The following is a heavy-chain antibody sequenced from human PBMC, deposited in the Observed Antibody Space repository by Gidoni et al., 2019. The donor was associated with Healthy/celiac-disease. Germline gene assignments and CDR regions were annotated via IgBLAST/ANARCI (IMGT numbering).Heavy chain of an antibody. Sequence: EVQLVETGGGLIQPGGSLRLSCAASGFTVSSNYMSWVRQATGKGREWVSVIYSGGSTYYADSVKGRFTISRDNSKNTLYLQMNSLRAEDTAVYYCARLAGGWELLNYFDYWGQGTLVTVSS. CDR3: ARLAGGWELLNYFDY. CDR1: GFTVSSNY. V-gene: IGHV3-53*02. J-gene: IGHJ4*02. CDR2: IYSGGST. D-gene: IGHD1-26*01.